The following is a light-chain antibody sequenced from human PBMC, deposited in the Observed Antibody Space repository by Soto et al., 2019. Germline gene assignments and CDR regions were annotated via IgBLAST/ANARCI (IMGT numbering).Light chain of an antibody. V-gene: IGLV2-14*01. CDR3: SSSTTTTSLVV. Sequence: QSALTQPASVSGSPGQSITISCTGTSSDIGDYNHVSWYQQYPGKVPKLVIYDVSHRPSGVSNRFSGSKSGNTASLTISGLQAEDEADYYCSSSTTTTSLVVFGGGTKLTVL. CDR1: SSDIGDYNH. CDR2: DVS. J-gene: IGLJ3*02.